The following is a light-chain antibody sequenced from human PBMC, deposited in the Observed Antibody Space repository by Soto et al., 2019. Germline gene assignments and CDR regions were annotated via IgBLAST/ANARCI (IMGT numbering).Light chain of an antibody. CDR3: SSFSVDSPL. V-gene: IGLV1-40*01. J-gene: IGLJ1*01. Sequence: QSVLTQPPSVSGAPGQTITISCTGSSSNIGAGYDVHWYQHHPGKAPKLIIYDVTRRPSGVSPRFSGSKSGNTASLTISGLQPEDEADYYCSSFSVDSPLFATGTKVTVL. CDR2: DVT. CDR1: SSNIGAGYD.